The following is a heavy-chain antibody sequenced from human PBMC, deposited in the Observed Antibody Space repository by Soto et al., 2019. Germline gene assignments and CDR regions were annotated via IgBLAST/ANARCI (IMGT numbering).Heavy chain of an antibody. CDR2: ISYDGKNK. CDR1: GLTLRRDG. D-gene: IGHD5-12*01. Sequence: QVQLVESGGGVVQPGGSLRLSCTSSGLTLRRDGMLWVRQAPGEGLEWVSVISYDGKNKYYADSVKGRFTISRDNSKNMLFLQMNSLRIEDTAVYYCAGGYDWGDYWGQGTLVTVSS. CDR3: AGGYDWGDY. V-gene: IGHV3-30*03. J-gene: IGHJ4*02.